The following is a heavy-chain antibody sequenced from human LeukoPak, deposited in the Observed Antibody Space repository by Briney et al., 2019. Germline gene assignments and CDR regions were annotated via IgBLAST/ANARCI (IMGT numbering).Heavy chain of an antibody. Sequence: GESLQISCKGSGYIFTNYWIGWVRQLPGKGPEWMGIICPGDSDTRYSPSFQGQVTISADKSISTAYLQWSSLKASDSAMYYCARRDGNPSNFDMWGQGTMVTVSS. J-gene: IGHJ3*02. CDR2: ICPGDSDT. CDR3: ARRDGNPSNFDM. D-gene: IGHD1-14*01. V-gene: IGHV5-51*01. CDR1: GYIFTNYW.